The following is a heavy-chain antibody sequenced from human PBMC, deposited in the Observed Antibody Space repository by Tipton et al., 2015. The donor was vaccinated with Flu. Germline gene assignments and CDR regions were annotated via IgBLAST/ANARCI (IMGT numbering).Heavy chain of an antibody. Sequence: TLSLTCTVSGYSISGGFYWGWIRQPPGKGLEWIGNIYHSGSTFYNPSLKSRVTISVDSSKNEFSLTLASLTAADTAVYYCARDLWNDRRAYYYYGVDVWGQGTTVTVSS. D-gene: IGHD1-1*01. J-gene: IGHJ6*02. CDR1: GYSISGGFY. CDR2: IYHSGST. V-gene: IGHV4-38-2*02. CDR3: ARDLWNDRRAYYYYGVDV.